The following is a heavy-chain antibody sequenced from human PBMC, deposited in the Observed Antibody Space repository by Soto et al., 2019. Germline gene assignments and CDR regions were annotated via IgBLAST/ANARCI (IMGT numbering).Heavy chain of an antibody. D-gene: IGHD6-6*01. CDR1: GFTFSSYG. V-gene: IGHV3-33*01. CDR2: IWYDGSNK. CDR3: ARETGYSSSWNYFDY. J-gene: IGHJ4*02. Sequence: VQLVESGGGVVQPGRSLRLSCAASGFTFSSYGMHWVRQAPGKGLEWVAVIWYDGSNKYYADSVKGRFTISRDNSKNTLYLQMNSLRAEDTAVYYCARETGYSSSWNYFDYWGQGTLVTVSS.